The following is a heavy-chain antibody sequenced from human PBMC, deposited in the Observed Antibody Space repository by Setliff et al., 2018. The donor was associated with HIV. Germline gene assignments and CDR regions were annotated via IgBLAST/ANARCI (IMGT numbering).Heavy chain of an antibody. CDR2: ISVYNGYT. CDR3: ARVRDDYVWGSYFDY. J-gene: IGHJ4*02. CDR1: GSSFTSYG. D-gene: IGHD3-16*01. Sequence: ASVKVSCKASGSSFTSYGLNWVRQAPGQGLEWMGWISVYNGYTNYAQKFQGRVTMTRDTSISTAYMELSRLRSDDTAVYYCARVRDDYVWGSYFDYWGQGTLVTVSS. V-gene: IGHV1-18*01.